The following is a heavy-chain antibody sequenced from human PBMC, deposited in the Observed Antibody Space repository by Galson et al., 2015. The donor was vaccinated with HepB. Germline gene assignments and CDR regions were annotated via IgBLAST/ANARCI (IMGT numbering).Heavy chain of an antibody. V-gene: IGHV3-9*01. J-gene: IGHJ4*02. Sequence: SLRLSCAASGFTFDDYAMHWVRQAPGKGLEWVSGISWNSGSIGYADSVKGRFTISRDNAKNSLYLQMNSLRAEDTAVYYCAKELYNCSGGSCYSPLDYWGQGTLVTVSS. CDR1: GFTFDDYA. CDR3: AKELYNCSGGSCYSPLDY. CDR2: ISWNSGSI. D-gene: IGHD2-15*01.